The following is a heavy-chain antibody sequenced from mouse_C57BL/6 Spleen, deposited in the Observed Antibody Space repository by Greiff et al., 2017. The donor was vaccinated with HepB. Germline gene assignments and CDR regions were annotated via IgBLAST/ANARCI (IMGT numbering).Heavy chain of an antibody. CDR3: ARLGFITTGGHAMDY. CDR2: IYPRSGKT. CDR1: GYTLTSYG. Sequence: QVQLKQSGAELARPGASVKLSCKASGYTLTSYGISWVKQRTGQGLEWIGEIYPRSGKTYYNEKVKGKDTLTADKASSTAYMELRSLTSEVSAVYFCARLGFITTGGHAMDYWGQGTSVTVSS. J-gene: IGHJ4*01. V-gene: IGHV1-81*01. D-gene: IGHD1-1*01.